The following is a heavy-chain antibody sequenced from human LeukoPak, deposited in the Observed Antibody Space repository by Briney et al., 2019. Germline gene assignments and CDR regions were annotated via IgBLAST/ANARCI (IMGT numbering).Heavy chain of an antibody. J-gene: IGHJ4*02. V-gene: IGHV3-23*01. D-gene: IGHD2-2*01. CDR3: AKGRYTTSWHNFDY. CDR2: ISASDGGR. Sequence: GGSLRHSCAVSGFTFRNYAMSWVRQAPGTGPEWVSAISASDGGRYYSDSVKGRFTISRDNSNNMLYLQMNSLRAEDTAVYYCAKGRYTTSWHNFDYWGQGTLVTVSS. CDR1: GFTFRNYA.